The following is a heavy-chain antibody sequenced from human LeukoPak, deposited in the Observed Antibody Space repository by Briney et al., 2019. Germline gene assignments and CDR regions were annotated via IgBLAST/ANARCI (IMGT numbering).Heavy chain of an antibody. CDR2: IRYDGSNK. V-gene: IGHV3-30*02. CDR1: GFTFSSYG. D-gene: IGHD6-13*01. Sequence: GWSLRLSCAASGFTFSSYGMHWVRQAPGKGLEWVAFIRYDGSNKYYADSVKGRFTISRDNSKNTLYLQMNSLRAEDTAVYYCAKVDGVGAAGTDYWGQGTLVTVSS. CDR3: AKVDGVGAAGTDY. J-gene: IGHJ4*02.